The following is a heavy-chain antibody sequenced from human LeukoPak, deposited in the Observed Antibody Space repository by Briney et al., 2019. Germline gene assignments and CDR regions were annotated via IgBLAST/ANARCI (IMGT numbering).Heavy chain of an antibody. CDR1: GGSFSGYY. V-gene: IGHV4-34*01. Sequence: SETLSLTCAVYGGSFSGYYWSWIRQPPGKGLEWIGEINHSGSTNYNPSLKSRVTISVDTSKNQFSLKLSSVTAADTAVYYCARGHHGDYYLDYWGQGTLVTVSS. J-gene: IGHJ4*02. CDR3: ARGHHGDYYLDY. D-gene: IGHD4-17*01. CDR2: INHSGST.